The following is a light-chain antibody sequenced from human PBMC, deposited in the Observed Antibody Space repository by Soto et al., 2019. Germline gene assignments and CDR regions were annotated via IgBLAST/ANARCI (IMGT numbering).Light chain of an antibody. Sequence: QMTQSPWSPGASREIGSTTSRGASQGISSWLAWYQQKPGKAPKLLIYAASSLQSGVPSRFSGTASGTEFTLTISSLQPEDFATYFCQQANSFPLALGGGTKVDIK. CDR3: QQANSFPLA. CDR1: QGISSW. CDR2: AAS. V-gene: IGKV1-12*01. J-gene: IGKJ4*01.